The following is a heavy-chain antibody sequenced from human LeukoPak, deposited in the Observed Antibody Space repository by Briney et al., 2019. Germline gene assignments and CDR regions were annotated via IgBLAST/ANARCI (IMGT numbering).Heavy chain of an antibody. Sequence: PETLSLTCTVSGGSISSYYWSWIRQPPGKGLEWIGYIYSSGSTNYNPSLRSRVTISVDTSNNQFSLRLSSVTAADTAVYYCARDPQPIWGQGTMVTVSS. J-gene: IGHJ3*02. D-gene: IGHD5-18*01. CDR1: GGSISSYY. CDR2: IYSSGST. CDR3: ARDPQPI. V-gene: IGHV4-59*01.